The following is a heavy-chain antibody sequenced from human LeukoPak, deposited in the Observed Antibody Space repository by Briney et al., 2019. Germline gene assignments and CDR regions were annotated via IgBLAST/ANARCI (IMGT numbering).Heavy chain of an antibody. CDR3: AGEDNSSGYRLFDI. J-gene: IGHJ3*02. CDR1: GYTFSGYY. CDR2: INPNNGGT. V-gene: IGHV1-2*06. Sequence: GASVKVSCKASGYTFSGYYIHWVRQAPGQGLEWMGRINPNNGGTNYAQKFQGRVTMTRDMSMSTAYMELSRLRSDDTAVYYCAGEDNSSGYRLFDIWGKGKMATAPS. D-gene: IGHD3-22*01.